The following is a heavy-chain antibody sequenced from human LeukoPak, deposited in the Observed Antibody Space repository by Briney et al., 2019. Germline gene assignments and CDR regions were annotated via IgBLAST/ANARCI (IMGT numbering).Heavy chain of an antibody. J-gene: IGHJ6*03. V-gene: IGHV4-59*01. Sequence: PSETLSLTCTVSGGSISPYCWSWIRQPPGKGLEWIGYIYYTENTNYNPSLKSRVTISLDTSRNQFSLRLSSVTAADTAVYYCARGLGSSSSNMDVWAKGTTVTVSS. CDR2: IYYTENT. D-gene: IGHD6-6*01. CDR1: GGSISPYC. CDR3: ARGLGSSSSNMDV.